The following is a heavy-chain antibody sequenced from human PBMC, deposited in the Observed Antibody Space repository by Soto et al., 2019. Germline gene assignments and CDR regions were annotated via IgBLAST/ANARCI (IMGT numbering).Heavy chain of an antibody. CDR3: ARDLDCSSTSCYTYLDY. Sequence: VASVKVSCKASGGTFSSYAISWVRQAPGQGLEWMGGIIPIFGTANYAQKFQGRVTITADKSTSTAYMELSSLRSEDTAVYYCARDLDCSSTSCYTYLDYWGQGTLVTVSS. CDR1: GGTFSSYA. V-gene: IGHV1-69*06. D-gene: IGHD2-2*01. J-gene: IGHJ4*02. CDR2: IIPIFGTA.